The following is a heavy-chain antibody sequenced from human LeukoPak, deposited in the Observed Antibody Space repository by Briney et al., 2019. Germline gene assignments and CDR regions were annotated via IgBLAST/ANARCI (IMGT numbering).Heavy chain of an antibody. CDR1: GGSISSSSYY. Sequence: SETLSLTCSVSGGSISSSSYYWGWIRQPPGKGLEWIGSIYYSGSTYYNPSLKSRVTISVDTSKNQFSLKLSSVTAADTAVYYCARHPDPDYYYDSSGIPDDYWGQGTLVTVSS. D-gene: IGHD3-22*01. V-gene: IGHV4-39*01. CDR3: ARHPDPDYYYDSSGIPDDY. CDR2: IYYSGST. J-gene: IGHJ4*02.